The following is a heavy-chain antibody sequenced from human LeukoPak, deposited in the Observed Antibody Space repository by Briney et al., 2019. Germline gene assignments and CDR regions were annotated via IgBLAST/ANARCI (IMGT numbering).Heavy chain of an antibody. CDR3: TSCHNPPRYYGMDV. D-gene: IGHD5-24*01. Sequence: SETLSHTCAVSGGSISSSNWWSWVRPPPGKGLEWGEEIYHSGSTNYNPSLKSRVTISVDKSKNQFSLKLSSVTAADTAVYYCTSCHNPPRYYGMDVWGQGPTVTVSS. CDR2: IYHSGST. J-gene: IGHJ6*02. V-gene: IGHV4-4*02. CDR1: GGSISSSNW.